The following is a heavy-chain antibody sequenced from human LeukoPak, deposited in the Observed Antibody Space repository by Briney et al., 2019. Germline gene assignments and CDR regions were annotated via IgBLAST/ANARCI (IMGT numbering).Heavy chain of an antibody. V-gene: IGHV3-21*04. CDR1: GFTFSSYA. CDR3: AKDEVVVPAANFDY. D-gene: IGHD2-2*01. J-gene: IGHJ4*02. CDR2: ISSSGTYI. Sequence: GGSLRLSCAASGFTFSSYAMNWIRQAPGKGLEWVSSISSSGTYIYYADLVEGRFTISRDNSKNTLYLQMNSLRAEDTAVYYCAKDEVVVPAANFDYWGQGTLVTVSS.